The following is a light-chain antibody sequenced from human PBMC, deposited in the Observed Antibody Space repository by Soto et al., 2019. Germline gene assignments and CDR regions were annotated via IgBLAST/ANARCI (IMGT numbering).Light chain of an antibody. Sequence: EIVLTQSPATLSLSPGERATLSCRVSQSVSSYLAWYQQKPGQAPRLLIYDASNRATGIPARFSGSGSGTDFTLTISSLEPEDFAVYYCQQPYTFGQGTKLEIK. CDR2: DAS. J-gene: IGKJ2*01. V-gene: IGKV3-11*01. CDR1: QSVSSY. CDR3: QQPYT.